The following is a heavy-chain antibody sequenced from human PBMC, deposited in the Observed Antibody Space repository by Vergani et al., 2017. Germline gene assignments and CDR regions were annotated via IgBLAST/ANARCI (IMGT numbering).Heavy chain of an antibody. Sequence: QVQLQQWGSGLLKPSETLSLTCAVYGGSFSGYYWSWIRQPPGTGLEWIGEINHSGSTNYNPSLKSRVTIPVDTSKNQFSLKLSAVTAADTAVYYCARGQYCSSTSCYYYYYYGMDVWGQGTTVTVSS. V-gene: IGHV4-34*01. CDR2: INHSGST. J-gene: IGHJ6*02. CDR1: GGSFSGYY. D-gene: IGHD2-2*01. CDR3: ARGQYCSSTSCYYYYYYGMDV.